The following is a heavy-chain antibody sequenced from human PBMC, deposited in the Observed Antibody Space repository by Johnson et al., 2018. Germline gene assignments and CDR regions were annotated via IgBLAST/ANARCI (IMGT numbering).Heavy chain of an antibody. D-gene: IGHD3-22*01. J-gene: IGHJ1*01. CDR1: GFTVSSNY. V-gene: IGHV3-66*02. CDR2: MYSGGST. Sequence: VQLVESGGGLVQXGGSLRLSCAASGFTVSSNYMSWVRQAPGKGLEWVSVMYSGGSTYYADSVKGRFTISRDNSKNTLYLHMNSLRVDDTAVYYCARDPYFYDSSAYNPRVDWGQGTLVTVSS. CDR3: ARDPYFYDSSAYNPRVD.